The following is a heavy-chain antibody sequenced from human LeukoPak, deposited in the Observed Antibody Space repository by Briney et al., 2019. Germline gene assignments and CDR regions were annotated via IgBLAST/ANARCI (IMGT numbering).Heavy chain of an antibody. CDR1: GGSISNYY. CDR2: ISNTVST. V-gene: IGHV4-59*01. D-gene: IGHD2-2*01. CDR3: AKSNGHGLVDI. Sequence: PSETLSLTCTVSGGSISNYYWSWIRQSPGKGLEWIGYISNTVSTNYNPSLKRRVTISVDTSKNQFSLKLRSVTAADTAVYYCAKSNGHGLVDIWGQGTMVTVSS. J-gene: IGHJ3*02.